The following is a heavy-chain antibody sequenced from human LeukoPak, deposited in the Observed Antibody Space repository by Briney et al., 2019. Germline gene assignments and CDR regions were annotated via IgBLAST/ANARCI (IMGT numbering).Heavy chain of an antibody. J-gene: IGHJ5*02. CDR3: ARSGVGSERWFDP. CDR1: GYSFTNYW. V-gene: IGHV5-51*01. D-gene: IGHD2-15*01. CDR2: VYPGESDT. Sequence: GESLKISCQTSGYSFTNYWIGWVRQMPGKDLEWMGIVYPGESDTRSSTSFQAQVLISADKSITTAYLQWSSLKATDTPFFYCARSGVGSERWFDPWGQGTLVTVSS.